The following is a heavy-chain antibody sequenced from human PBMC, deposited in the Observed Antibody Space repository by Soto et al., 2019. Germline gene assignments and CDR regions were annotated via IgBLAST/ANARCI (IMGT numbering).Heavy chain of an antibody. D-gene: IGHD3-22*01. J-gene: IGHJ4*02. Sequence: QITLKESGPALVKPTQTLTLTCTFSGFSLSTSGAGVTWIRQPPGKALEWLALIYWNDDKRYTPSLKNRLTINKDTSKNPVVFTMTTMDPVDTATYYCAHSPFYGHSGYPDFWGQGTLVTVSS. CDR1: GFSLSTSGAG. CDR2: IYWNDDK. CDR3: AHSPFYGHSGYPDF. V-gene: IGHV2-5*01.